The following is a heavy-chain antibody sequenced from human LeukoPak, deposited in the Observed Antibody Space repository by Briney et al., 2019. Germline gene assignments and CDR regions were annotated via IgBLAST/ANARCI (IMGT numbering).Heavy chain of an antibody. CDR3: ARAQSGSYGSFDF. CDR2: VYHTGSS. Sequence: SETLSLTCSVSGDSIRSSYWSWIRQPPGKGLEWIGYVYHTGSSYYNPSLKSRATTSIDTSKKLLSLRLTSVTAADTAVYYCARAQSGSYGSFDFWGRGTMVTVSS. J-gene: IGHJ3*01. CDR1: GDSIRSSY. D-gene: IGHD1-26*01. V-gene: IGHV4-59*01.